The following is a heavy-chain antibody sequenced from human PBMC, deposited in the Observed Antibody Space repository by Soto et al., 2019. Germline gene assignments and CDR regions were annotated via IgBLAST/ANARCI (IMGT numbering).Heavy chain of an antibody. D-gene: IGHD3-10*01. CDR2: INPNSGGT. CDR1: GYSFTDYK. CDR3: AREPPAVTVVRGVSYYYYGMDV. Sequence: ASVKVSCKTSGYSFTDYKLHWVRQAPGQGLEWMGWINPNSGGTNYAQKFQGWVTMTRDTSISTAYMELSRLRSDDTAVYYCAREPPAVTVVRGVSYYYYGMDVWGQGTTVTVSS. V-gene: IGHV1-2*04. J-gene: IGHJ6*02.